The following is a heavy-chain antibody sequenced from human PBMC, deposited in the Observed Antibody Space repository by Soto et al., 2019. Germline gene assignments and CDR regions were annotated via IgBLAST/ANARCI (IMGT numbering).Heavy chain of an antibody. Sequence: GASVKVSCKASGYTFTSYYMHWVRQAPGQGLEWMGIINPSGGSTSYAQKFQGRVTITADKSTSTAYMELSSLRSEDTAVYYCARVFDGALEDIAAAGYYYYYGMDVWGQGTTVTVSS. D-gene: IGHD6-13*01. J-gene: IGHJ6*02. CDR2: INPSGGST. CDR1: GYTFTSYY. CDR3: ARVFDGALEDIAAAGYYYYYGMDV. V-gene: IGHV1-46*01.